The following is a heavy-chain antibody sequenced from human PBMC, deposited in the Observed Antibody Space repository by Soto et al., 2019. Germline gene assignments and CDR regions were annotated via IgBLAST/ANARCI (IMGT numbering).Heavy chain of an antibody. Sequence: ASVEVSCKASGYTFTSYYIHWVRQAPGQGLEWMGIINPSTVTTIYAQKFQGRVTMTTDTSTSTVYMELSSLRSEDTAVYYCARDRGTIVGATTYWFDPWGQGTLVTVSS. CDR1: GYTFTSYY. CDR3: ARDRGTIVGATTYWFDP. J-gene: IGHJ5*02. D-gene: IGHD1-26*01. CDR2: INPSTVTT. V-gene: IGHV1-46*01.